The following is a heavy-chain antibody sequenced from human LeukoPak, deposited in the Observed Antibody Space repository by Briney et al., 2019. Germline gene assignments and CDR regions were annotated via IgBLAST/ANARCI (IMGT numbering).Heavy chain of an antibody. CDR2: ISGSGGST. CDR1: GFTFSSYA. J-gene: IGHJ3*02. D-gene: IGHD3-10*01. CDR3: AKDRELWFGELFTAFDI. Sequence: GGSLRLSCAASGFTFSSYAMSWVRQAPGKGLEWVSAISGSGGSTYYADSVKGRFTISRDNSKNTLYLQMNSLRAEDTAVYYCAKDRELWFGELFTAFDIWGQGTMVTVSS. V-gene: IGHV3-23*01.